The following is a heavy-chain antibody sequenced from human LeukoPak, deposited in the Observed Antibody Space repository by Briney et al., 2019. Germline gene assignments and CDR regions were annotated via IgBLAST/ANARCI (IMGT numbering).Heavy chain of an antibody. D-gene: IGHD3-10*01. CDR2: ISSSSSTI. CDR1: GFTFSSYS. CDR3: ATTYKLLWFGEFGFDP. Sequence: PGGSLRLSCAASGFTFSSYSMNWVRQAPGKGLEWVSYISSSSSTIYYADSVKGRFTISRDNAKNSLYLQMNSLRAEDTAVYYCATTYKLLWFGEFGFDPWGQGTLVTVSS. J-gene: IGHJ5*02. V-gene: IGHV3-48*04.